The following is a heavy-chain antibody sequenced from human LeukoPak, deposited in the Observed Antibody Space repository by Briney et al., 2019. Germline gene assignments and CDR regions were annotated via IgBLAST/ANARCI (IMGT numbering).Heavy chain of an antibody. V-gene: IGHV3-23*01. CDR2: ISGSGGDS. CDR1: GFTLSSDA. D-gene: IGHD2-2*01. J-gene: IGHJ3*02. Sequence: GGSLRLSCAASGFTLSSDAMSWVRQAPGKGLEWVSGISGSGGDSHYADSVKGRFTISRDNSKNTLYLQMNSLRAEDTAVYYCAKGTAKDIVVVPAAMSGAFDIWGQGTMVTVSS. CDR3: AKGTAKDIVVVPAAMSGAFDI.